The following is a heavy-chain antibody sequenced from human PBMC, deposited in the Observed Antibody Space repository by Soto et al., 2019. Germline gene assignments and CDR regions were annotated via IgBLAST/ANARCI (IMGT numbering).Heavy chain of an antibody. CDR3: AREIYGEYVRWFDP. CDR2: IYYSGST. V-gene: IGHV4-59*01. Sequence: SETLSLTCTVSGGSISSYYWSWIRQPPGKGLEWIGYIYYSGSTNYNPSLKSRVTISVDTSKNQFSLKLSSVTAADTAVYCCAREIYGEYVRWFDPWGQGTLVTVSS. CDR1: GGSISSYY. J-gene: IGHJ5*02. D-gene: IGHD4-17*01.